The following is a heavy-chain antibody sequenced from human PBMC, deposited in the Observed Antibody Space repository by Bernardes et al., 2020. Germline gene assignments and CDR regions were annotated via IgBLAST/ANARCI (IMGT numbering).Heavy chain of an antibody. CDR1: GFTFSSYS. D-gene: IGHD2-2*01. V-gene: IGHV3-21*01. J-gene: IGHJ4*02. Sequence: GGSLRLSCAASGFTFSSYSMNWVRQAPGKGLEWVSSISSSSSYIYYADSVKGRFTISRDNAKNSLYLQMNSLRAEDTAVYYCARDIWDQLPDYFDYWGQGTLVTVSS. CDR2: ISSSSSYI. CDR3: ARDIWDQLPDYFDY.